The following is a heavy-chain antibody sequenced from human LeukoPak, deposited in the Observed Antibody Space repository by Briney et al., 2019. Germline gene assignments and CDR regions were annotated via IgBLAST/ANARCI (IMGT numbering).Heavy chain of an antibody. CDR3: ARAATGYYDSSGYPRAFDI. J-gene: IGHJ3*02. CDR1: GGSFSGYY. V-gene: IGHV4-34*01. D-gene: IGHD3-22*01. Sequence: SETLSLTCAVYGGSFSGYYWSWIRQPPGKGLEWIGEINHSGSTNYNPSLKSRVTISVDTSKNQLSLKLSSVTAADTAVYYCARAATGYYDSSGYPRAFDIWGQGTMVTVSS. CDR2: INHSGST.